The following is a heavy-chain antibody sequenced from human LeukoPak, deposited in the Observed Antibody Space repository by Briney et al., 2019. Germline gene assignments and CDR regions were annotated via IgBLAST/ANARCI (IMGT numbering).Heavy chain of an antibody. CDR2: IYYSGST. CDR1: GGSISSYY. Sequence: SETLSLTCTVSGGSISSYYWSWIRQPPGKGLEWIGYIYYSGSTNYNPSLKSRVTISVDTSKNQFSLKLSSVTAADTAVYYCARIKMGHSREFDGWGQGTLVTVSS. V-gene: IGHV4-59*08. CDR3: ARIKMGHSREFDG. D-gene: IGHD3-9*01. J-gene: IGHJ4*02.